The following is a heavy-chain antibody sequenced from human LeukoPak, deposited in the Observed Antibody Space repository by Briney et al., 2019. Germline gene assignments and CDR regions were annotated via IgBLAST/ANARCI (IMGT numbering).Heavy chain of an antibody. J-gene: IGHJ4*02. CDR3: ARGTYYYDSSGYYYFDY. CDR1: GYTFTSDD. CDR2: MNPNSGNT. D-gene: IGHD3-22*01. V-gene: IGHV1-8*01. Sequence: ASVKVSCKASGYTFTSDDINWVRQATGQGLEWMGWMNPNSGNTGYAQKFQGRVTMTRNTSISTAYMELSSLRSEDTAVYYCARGTYYYDSSGYYYFDYWGQGTLVTVSS.